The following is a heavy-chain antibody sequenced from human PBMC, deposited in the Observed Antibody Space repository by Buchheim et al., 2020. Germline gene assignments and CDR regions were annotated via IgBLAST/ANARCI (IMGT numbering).Heavy chain of an antibody. CDR3: VKDILPGGADV. CDR2: IILRSGGT. CDR1: GLIFDDYA. J-gene: IGHJ6*02. Sequence: EVQVVESGGGLVQPGRSLRLSCVDSGLIFDDYAMHWVRQAPGKGLEWVSGIILRSGGTDYAGSVRGRFTISRDKAKRSLSLQMDSLTTEDTALYYCVKDILPGGADVWGPGTT. V-gene: IGHV3-9*01. D-gene: IGHD4-17*01.